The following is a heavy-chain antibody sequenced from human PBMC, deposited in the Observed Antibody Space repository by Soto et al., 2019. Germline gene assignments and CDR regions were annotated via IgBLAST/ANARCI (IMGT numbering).Heavy chain of an antibody. Sequence: PGGSLRLSCAASGFTFSSYAMSWVRQAPGKGLEWVSATSGSGGSTYYADSVKGRFTISRDNSKNTLYLQMNSLRAEDTAVYYCAKDPRLTIFGVVIRDMRSYYYYMDVWGKGTTVTVSS. J-gene: IGHJ6*03. CDR1: GFTFSSYA. CDR2: TSGSGGST. D-gene: IGHD3-3*01. CDR3: AKDPRLTIFGVVIRDMRSYYYYMDV. V-gene: IGHV3-23*01.